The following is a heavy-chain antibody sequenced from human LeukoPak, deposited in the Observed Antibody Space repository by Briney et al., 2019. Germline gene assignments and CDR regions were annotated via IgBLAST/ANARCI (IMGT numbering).Heavy chain of an antibody. D-gene: IGHD6-13*01. CDR1: EFTFVRYA. CDR3: VRDPSYGSSWYYYMDV. Sequence: GGSLRLSCAASEFTFVRYAMNWVRQAPGKGLEWVSYISSSSFKIGYADSVKGRFTISRDNSKNSLYLQMDSLRVEDTAVYYCVRDPSYGSSWYYYMDVRGKGTTVTVSS. V-gene: IGHV3-48*04. CDR2: ISSSSFKI. J-gene: IGHJ6*03.